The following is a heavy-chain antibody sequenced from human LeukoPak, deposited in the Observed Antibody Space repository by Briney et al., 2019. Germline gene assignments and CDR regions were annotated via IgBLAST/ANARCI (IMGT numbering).Heavy chain of an antibody. V-gene: IGHV3-53*05. Sequence: GGSLRLSCAASGFTVSSNYMSWVRQAPGKGLEWVSVIYSGGSTYYADSVKGRFTISRDNSKNTLYLQMNSLRAEDTAVYYCAKDQGYGDYALHFDYWGQGTLVTVSS. D-gene: IGHD4-17*01. J-gene: IGHJ4*02. CDR3: AKDQGYGDYALHFDY. CDR2: IYSGGST. CDR1: GFTVSSNY.